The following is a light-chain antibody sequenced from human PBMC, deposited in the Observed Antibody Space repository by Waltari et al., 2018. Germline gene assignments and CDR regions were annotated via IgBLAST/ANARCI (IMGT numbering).Light chain of an antibody. V-gene: IGKV1-39*01. Sequence: DIQMTQSPSSLSASVGDRVTITCRASQSISNYLSWYQQKPVKAPKLLIYAASTLQSGVPSRFSGSGSGTDFTLTISSLQPEDFATYYCQQSYSTPYTFGQGTKLEIK. CDR3: QQSYSTPYT. CDR1: QSISNY. CDR2: AAS. J-gene: IGKJ2*01.